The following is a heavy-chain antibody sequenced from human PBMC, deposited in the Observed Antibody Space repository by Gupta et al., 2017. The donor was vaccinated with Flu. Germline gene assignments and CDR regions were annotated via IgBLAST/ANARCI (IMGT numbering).Heavy chain of an antibody. CDR1: GFTFSSYG. J-gene: IGHJ6*02. V-gene: IGHV3-33*01. CDR2: IWSDGSKE. Sequence: QVHLVESGGGVVQPGRSLRISCAASGFTFSSYGMHWVRQAPGKGPEWLAMIWSDGSKEYYVDSAKGRFTITRDNPKNTLYLQMNNLRAGDTAVYYCAGFHGGSADGTVYGMDVWGQGTTVIVSS. CDR3: AGFHGGSADGTVYGMDV. D-gene: IGHD6-13*01.